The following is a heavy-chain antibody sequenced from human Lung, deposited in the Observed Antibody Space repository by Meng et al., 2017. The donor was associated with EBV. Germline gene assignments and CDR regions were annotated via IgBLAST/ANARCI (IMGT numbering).Heavy chain of an antibody. J-gene: IGHJ4*02. CDR2: IYYSGST. V-gene: IGHV4-39*01. CDR1: GGSISSSSYY. Sequence: LQEPGPGLVQPSETLSLTCTVSGGSISSSSYYWGWIRQPPGKGLEWIGSIYYSGSTYYNPSLKSRVTISVDTSKNQFSLKLSSVTAADTAVYYCARPSIAVAGWDYWGQGTLVTVSS. D-gene: IGHD6-19*01. CDR3: ARPSIAVAGWDY.